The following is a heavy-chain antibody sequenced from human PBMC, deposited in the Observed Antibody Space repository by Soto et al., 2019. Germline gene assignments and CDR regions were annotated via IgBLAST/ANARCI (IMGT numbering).Heavy chain of an antibody. D-gene: IGHD1-26*01. CDR2: ISGSRLST. V-gene: IGHV3-23*01. CDR1: GFAFGTYA. J-gene: IGHJ4*02. CDR3: VRGGATIFDY. Sequence: GGSLRLSCAASGFAFGTYAMSWVRQAPGKGLEWVSSISGSRLSTYYADSVKGRFTISRDHAKNSLYLQVNSLRDEDTAVYYCVRGGATIFDYWGRGTLVTVSS.